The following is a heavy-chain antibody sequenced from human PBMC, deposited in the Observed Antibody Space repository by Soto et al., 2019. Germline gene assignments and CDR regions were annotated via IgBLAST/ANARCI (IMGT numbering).Heavy chain of an antibody. Sequence: TGGSLRLSCAASGFTFSNSWMRWARQTPAKGLVWVSIINPDGSATNSADSVKGRFTISRDNAKNTLYLQMNNLRVEDTALYYCVKGRGDAWGQGALVTVSS. CDR3: VKGRGDA. J-gene: IGHJ5*02. V-gene: IGHV3-74*01. CDR1: GFTFSNSW. CDR2: INPDGSAT.